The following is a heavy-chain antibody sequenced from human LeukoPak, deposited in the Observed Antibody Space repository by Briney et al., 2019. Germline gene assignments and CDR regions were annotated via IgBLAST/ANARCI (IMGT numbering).Heavy chain of an antibody. J-gene: IGHJ1*01. V-gene: IGHV3-23*01. Sequence: GGSLRLSCAASGFTFSSYAMSWVRQAPGKGLEWVSAISGSGGSTYYADSVKGRFTISRDNSKNTLYLQMNSLRAEDTAVYYCAKDRPPECSSTSCFAEYFQHWGQGTLVTVSS. CDR3: AKDRPPECSSTSCFAEYFQH. CDR2: ISGSGGST. CDR1: GFTFSSYA. D-gene: IGHD2-2*01.